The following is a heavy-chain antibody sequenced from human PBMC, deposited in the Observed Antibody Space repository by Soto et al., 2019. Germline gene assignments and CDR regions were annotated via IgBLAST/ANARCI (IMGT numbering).Heavy chain of an antibody. CDR3: AGVISFRGRDV. J-gene: IGHJ6*02. Sequence: QTLALPGAIFGASVSIDRGVWIWIWQSQSSGLEWLGRTDYRSQWYHDYALSVKSRITINPDTSKNQCSLQLYSVIPEDMAVYYCAGVISFRGRDVWGQGTPVTVSS. D-gene: IGHD3-16*01. V-gene: IGHV6-1*01. CDR1: GASVSIDRGV. CDR2: TDYRSQWYH.